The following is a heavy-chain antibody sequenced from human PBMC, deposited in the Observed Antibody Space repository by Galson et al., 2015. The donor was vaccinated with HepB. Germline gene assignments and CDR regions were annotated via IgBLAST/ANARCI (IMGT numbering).Heavy chain of an antibody. CDR3: AGGSPYSSSWYA. V-gene: IGHV1-3*01. CDR2: INAGNGNT. Sequence: SVKVSCKASGYTFTSYAMHWVRQAPGQRLEWMGWINAGNGNTKYSQKFQGRVTITRDTSASTAYMELSSLRSEDTAVYYCAGGSPYSSSWYAWGQGTLVTVSS. D-gene: IGHD6-13*01. CDR1: GYTFTSYA. J-gene: IGHJ5*02.